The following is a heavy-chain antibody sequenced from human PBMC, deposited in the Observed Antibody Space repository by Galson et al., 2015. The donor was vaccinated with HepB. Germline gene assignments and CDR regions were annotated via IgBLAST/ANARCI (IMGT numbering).Heavy chain of an antibody. CDR3: ARVDVNWLGIDY. D-gene: IGHD6-19*01. CDR1: GFTVNNNY. CDR2: IYGGGST. J-gene: IGHJ4*02. V-gene: IGHV3-66*01. Sequence: SLRLSCAASGFTVNNNYMSWVRQAPGKGLEWVSIIYGGGSTYYADSVKGRFTISRDNSRNTLYFQMNSMIAEDTAVYICARVDVNWLGIDYWGQGALVTVSS.